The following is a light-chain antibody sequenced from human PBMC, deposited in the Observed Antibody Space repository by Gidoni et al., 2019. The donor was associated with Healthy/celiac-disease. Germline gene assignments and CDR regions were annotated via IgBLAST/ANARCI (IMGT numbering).Light chain of an antibody. J-gene: IGKJ2*01. Sequence: EIVLTQSPATLSLSPGERATLPCRASQSVSSYLAWYQQKPGQAPRLRIYDASNRATGIPARFSGSGSGTDFTLTISSLEPEDFAVYYCQQRSNWPPYTFGQXTKLEIK. V-gene: IGKV3-11*01. CDR2: DAS. CDR1: QSVSSY. CDR3: QQRSNWPPYT.